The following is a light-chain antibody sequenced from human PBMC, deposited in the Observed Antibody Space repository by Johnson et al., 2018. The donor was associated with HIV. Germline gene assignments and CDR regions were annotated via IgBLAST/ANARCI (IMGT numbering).Light chain of an antibody. CDR3: GTWDSSLSAGV. V-gene: IGLV1-51*01. Sequence: QAVLTQPPSVSAAPGHQVTISCSGSSSNIANNYVSWYQQLPGTAPKLLIYDNNKRPSGIPDRFSGSKSGTSATLGITGLQTGAEADYYCGTWDSSLSAGVFGTGTKVTVL. CDR1: SSNIANNY. CDR2: DNN. J-gene: IGLJ1*01.